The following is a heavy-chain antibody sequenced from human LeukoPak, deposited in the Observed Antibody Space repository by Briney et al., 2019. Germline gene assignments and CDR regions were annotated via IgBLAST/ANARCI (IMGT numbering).Heavy chain of an antibody. Sequence: SQTLSLTCTVSGGSISSGDYYWSWIRQPPGKGLEWIGYIYYSGSTYYNPSLKSRVTMSVDTSKNQFSLKLSSVTAADTAVYYCARGRGDYGALAFDIWGQGTMVTVSS. J-gene: IGHJ3*02. D-gene: IGHD4-17*01. CDR2: IYYSGST. V-gene: IGHV4-30-4*08. CDR1: GGSISSGDYY. CDR3: ARGRGDYGALAFDI.